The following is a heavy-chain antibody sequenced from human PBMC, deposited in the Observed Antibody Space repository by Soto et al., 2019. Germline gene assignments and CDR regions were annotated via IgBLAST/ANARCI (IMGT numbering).Heavy chain of an antibody. CDR2: VYPGGST. CDR3: ARTYSWPYYFDY. CDR1: GLSVSSTY. Sequence: VQLVESGGALIQPEGSLRLSCAASGLSVSSTYMSWVRQAPGKGLEWVSVVYPGGSTYYADSVKGRFTISRDSSKNTLYLQMNSLRAEDTAIYYCARTYSWPYYFDYWGQGTLVTVSS. V-gene: IGHV3-53*01. J-gene: IGHJ4*02. D-gene: IGHD2-21*01.